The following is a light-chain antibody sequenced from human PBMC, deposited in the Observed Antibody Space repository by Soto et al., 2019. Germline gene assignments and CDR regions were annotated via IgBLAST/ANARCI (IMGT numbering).Light chain of an antibody. J-gene: IGKJ1*01. CDR1: QSVSNNY. V-gene: IGKV3-20*01. Sequence: EVALTLSPGTLSLSPGERATLSCRASQSVSNNYLAWYQQKPGQAPRLLIYGASNRATGIPDRFSGSGSGTDFTLTISRLEPEDFAVYCCQQYGSLPWTFGQGTKVDIK. CDR3: QQYGSLPWT. CDR2: GAS.